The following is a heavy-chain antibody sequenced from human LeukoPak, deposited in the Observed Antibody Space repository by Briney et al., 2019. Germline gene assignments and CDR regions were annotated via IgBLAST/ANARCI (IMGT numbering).Heavy chain of an antibody. J-gene: IGHJ4*02. Sequence: GESLKISCKASGYSFTTYWIGWVRQVPGKGLEWVGIIYPADSTAKYSPSFQGQVTISVDKSISTAYLQWSRLEASDTAVFYCARHPKSGYSYESDYWGRGTLVTVSS. CDR2: IYPADSTA. CDR1: GYSFTTYW. V-gene: IGHV5-51*01. D-gene: IGHD5-18*01. CDR3: ARHPKSGYSYESDY.